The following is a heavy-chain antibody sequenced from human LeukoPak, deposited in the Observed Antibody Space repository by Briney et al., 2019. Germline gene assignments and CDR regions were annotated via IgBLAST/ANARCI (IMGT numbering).Heavy chain of an antibody. J-gene: IGHJ4*02. CDR3: ARSVETYYFDY. CDR1: GFTFSSYA. Sequence: GGSLRLSCAASGFTFSSYAMHWVRQAPGKGLEWVAVISYDGSNKYYADSVKGRFTISRDNSKNTLYLQMNSLRAEDTAVYYCARSVETYYFDYWGRGTLVTVSS. V-gene: IGHV3-30-3*01. CDR2: ISYDGSNK. D-gene: IGHD1-1*01.